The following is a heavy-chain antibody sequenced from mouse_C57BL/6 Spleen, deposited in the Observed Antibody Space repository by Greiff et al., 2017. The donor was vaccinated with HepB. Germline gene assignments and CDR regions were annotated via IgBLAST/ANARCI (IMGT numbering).Heavy chain of an antibody. V-gene: IGHV1-55*01. CDR2: IYPGSGST. Sequence: QVQLQQPGAELVKPGASVKMSCKASGYTFTSYWITWVKQRPGQGLEWIGDIYPGSGSTNYNEKFKSQATLTVDTSSSTAYMQLSSLTSEDSAVYYCARSEGYYGSSFAYWGQGTLVTVSA. CDR1: GYTFTSYW. CDR3: ARSEGYYGSSFAY. D-gene: IGHD1-1*01. J-gene: IGHJ3*01.